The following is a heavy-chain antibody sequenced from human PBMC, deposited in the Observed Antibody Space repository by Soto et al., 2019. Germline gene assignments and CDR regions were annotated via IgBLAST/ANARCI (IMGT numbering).Heavy chain of an antibody. CDR2: IKQDGSEK. V-gene: IGHV3-7*01. CDR3: SRDRSSSWGYYYYYMDV. Sequence: ESGGGLVQPGGSLRLSCAASGFTFSSYWMSWVRQAPGKGLEWVANIKQDGSEKYYVDSVKGRFTISRDNAKNSLYLQMNSLRAEDTAVYYCSRDRSSSWGYYYYYMDVWGKGTTVTVSS. J-gene: IGHJ6*03. D-gene: IGHD6-13*01. CDR1: GFTFSSYW.